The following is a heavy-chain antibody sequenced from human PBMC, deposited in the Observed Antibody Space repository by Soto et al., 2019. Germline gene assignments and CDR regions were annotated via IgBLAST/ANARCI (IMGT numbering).Heavy chain of an antibody. Sequence: PSETLSLTCAVSGYSISSGLYLVLIRQPPGKGLEWIGTIYRGGITYYNPSLKSRVTISIDTSKNHFSLRLSSVTATDTAVYFRAIGNPDWFDPWGQGTLVTVSS. CDR1: GYSISSGLY. CDR3: AIGNPDWFDP. CDR2: IYRGGIT. D-gene: IGHD1-1*01. V-gene: IGHV4-38-2*01. J-gene: IGHJ5*02.